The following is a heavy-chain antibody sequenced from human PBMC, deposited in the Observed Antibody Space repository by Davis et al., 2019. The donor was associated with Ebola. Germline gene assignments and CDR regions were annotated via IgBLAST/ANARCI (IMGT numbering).Heavy chain of an antibody. CDR1: GFTFSSYA. J-gene: IGHJ4*02. Sequence: GESLKISCAASGFTFSSYAMNWVRQAPGRGLEWVSGISGSGSSTYYADSVKGRFTISRDNAKNSLYLQMNSLRAEDTAVYYCATHSSGWYVFDYWGQGTLVTVSS. V-gene: IGHV3-23*01. CDR2: ISGSGSST. CDR3: ATHSSGWYVFDY. D-gene: IGHD6-19*01.